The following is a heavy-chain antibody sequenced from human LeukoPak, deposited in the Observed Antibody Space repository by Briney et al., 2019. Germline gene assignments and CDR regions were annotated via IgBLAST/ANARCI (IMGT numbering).Heavy chain of an antibody. CDR1: GFTFSSYA. J-gene: IGHJ4*02. CDR3: ARVGARQILEY. CDR2: IKQDGGEK. Sequence: GGSLRLSCAASGFTFSSYAMNWVRQAPGKGLEWVANIKQDGGEKYYLDSVKGRFTVSRDNAKNSLYLQMNSLRAEDTAVYYCARVGARQILEYWGQGTLVTVSS. V-gene: IGHV3-7*01. D-gene: IGHD4-17*01.